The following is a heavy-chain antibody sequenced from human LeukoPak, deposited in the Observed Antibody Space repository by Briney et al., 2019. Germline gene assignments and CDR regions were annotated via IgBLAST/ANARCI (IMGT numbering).Heavy chain of an antibody. J-gene: IGHJ5*02. CDR2: INHSGST. Sequence: SETLSLTCAVYGGSFSGSYWSWIRQPPGKGLEWIGEINHSGSTNYNPSLKSRVTISVDTSKNQFSLKLSSVTAADTAVYYCARGDTADLFGWFDPWGQGTLVTVSS. CDR1: GGSFSGSY. D-gene: IGHD5-18*01. CDR3: ARGDTADLFGWFDP. V-gene: IGHV4-34*01.